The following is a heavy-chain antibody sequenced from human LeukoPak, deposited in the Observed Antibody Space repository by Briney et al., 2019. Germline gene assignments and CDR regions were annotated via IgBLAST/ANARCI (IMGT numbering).Heavy chain of an antibody. D-gene: IGHD4-17*01. CDR2: ISYDGSNK. Sequence: PGGSLRLSCAASGFTFSSYAMHWVRQAPGKGLEWVAVISYDGSNKYYADSVKGRFTISRDNSKNTLYLQMNSLRAEDTAVYYCAKDRRHDYALFYFDYWGQGTLVTVSS. J-gene: IGHJ4*02. CDR3: AKDRRHDYALFYFDY. V-gene: IGHV3-30*04. CDR1: GFTFSSYA.